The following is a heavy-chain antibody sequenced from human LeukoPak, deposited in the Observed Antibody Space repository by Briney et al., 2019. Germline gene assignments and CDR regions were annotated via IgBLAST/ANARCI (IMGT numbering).Heavy chain of an antibody. Sequence: GASVKVSCKASGYTFTSYGISWVRQAPGQGLEWMGWVSAYNGNTNYAQKLQGRVTMTTDTSTSTAYMELRSLRSDDTAVYYCARDGGYCSGGSCTYYMDVWGKGTTVTISS. V-gene: IGHV1-18*01. D-gene: IGHD2-15*01. J-gene: IGHJ6*03. CDR2: VSAYNGNT. CDR3: ARDGGYCSGGSCTYYMDV. CDR1: GYTFTSYG.